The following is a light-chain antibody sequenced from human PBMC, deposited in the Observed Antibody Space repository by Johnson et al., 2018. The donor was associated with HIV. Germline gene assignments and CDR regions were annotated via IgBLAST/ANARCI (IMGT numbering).Light chain of an antibody. J-gene: IGLJ1*01. CDR2: EKN. CDR3: GTWDSSLGAHYV. Sequence: QSVLTQPPSVSAAPGQKVTISCSGISSNIGNNYVSWYQQLPGTAPKLLIYEKNKRPSGIPDRFSASKSGTLATLDITGLQTGDEADYYCGTWDSSLGAHYVFGTGTKVTVL. CDR1: SSNIGNNY. V-gene: IGLV1-51*02.